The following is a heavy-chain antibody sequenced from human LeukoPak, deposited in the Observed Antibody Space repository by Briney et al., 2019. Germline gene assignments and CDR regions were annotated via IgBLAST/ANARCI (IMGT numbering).Heavy chain of an antibody. Sequence: GGSLRLSCAASGFTLSDYYMSWIRQAPGKGLEWVSYISSSSSYTNYADSVKGRFTISRDNAKNSLYLQMNSLRAEDTAVYYCARCSGSSPPDYWGQGTLVTVSS. V-gene: IGHV3-11*03. D-gene: IGHD1-26*01. J-gene: IGHJ4*02. CDR1: GFTLSDYY. CDR3: ARCSGSSPPDY. CDR2: ISSSSSYT.